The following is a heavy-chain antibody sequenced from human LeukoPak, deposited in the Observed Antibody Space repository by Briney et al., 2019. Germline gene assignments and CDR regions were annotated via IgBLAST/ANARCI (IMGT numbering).Heavy chain of an antibody. CDR2: INHSGST. J-gene: IGHJ3*02. CDR3: ARLSGSGTMLWAFDI. D-gene: IGHD3-10*01. V-gene: IGHV4-34*01. CDR1: GGSFSGYY. Sequence: RPSETLSLTCAVYGGSFSGYYWSWIRQPPGKGLEWIGEINHSGSTNYNPSLKSRITISVDTSKNQFSLRLSSVTAADTAVYYCARLSGSGTMLWAFDIWGQRTMVTVSS.